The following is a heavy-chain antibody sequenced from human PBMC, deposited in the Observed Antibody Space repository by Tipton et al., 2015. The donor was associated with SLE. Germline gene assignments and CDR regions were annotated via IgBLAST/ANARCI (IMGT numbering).Heavy chain of an antibody. CDR3: ARADVYSYYGMDV. D-gene: IGHD3-10*02. CDR1: GASISSGSSY. CDR2: IYLNENT. J-gene: IGHJ6*02. V-gene: IGHV4-61*09. Sequence: LRLSCTVSGASISSGSSYWSWIRQPAGKGLEWIGHIYLNENTDYSPSLKSRVTISVDTSKNQFSLTLNSVTAADTAIYFCARADVYSYYGMDVWGQGTTVTVSS.